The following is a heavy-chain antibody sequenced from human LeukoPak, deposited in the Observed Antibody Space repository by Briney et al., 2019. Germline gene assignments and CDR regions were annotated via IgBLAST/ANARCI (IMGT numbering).Heavy chain of an antibody. D-gene: IGHD6-6*01. CDR3: AREFEYSSSGASY. J-gene: IGHJ4*02. Sequence: KPGGSLRLSCAASGFTFSRYSMNWVRQAPGKGLEWVSSMSVSSGLIYYADSVKGRFTVSRDNAKNSLYLQMNSLRAEDTAVYYCAREFEYSSSGASYWGQGTLLTVSS. CDR1: GFTFSRYS. V-gene: IGHV3-21*01. CDR2: MSVSSGLI.